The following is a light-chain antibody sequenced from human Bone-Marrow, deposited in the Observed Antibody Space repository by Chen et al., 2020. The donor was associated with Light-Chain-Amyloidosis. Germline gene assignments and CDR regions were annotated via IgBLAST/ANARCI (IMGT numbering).Light chain of an antibody. CDR3: SSYTITTTLV. J-gene: IGLJ1*01. CDR2: EVT. V-gene: IGLV2-14*01. Sequence: QSALTQPPSVSGSPGQSIPLSCPGTSSHVGGDNHVSWYQQHPDKAPKLMIYEVTNRPSWVPDRFSGSKSDNTASLTISGLQTEDEADYFCSSYTITTTLVFGSGTRVTVL. CDR1: SSHVGGDNH.